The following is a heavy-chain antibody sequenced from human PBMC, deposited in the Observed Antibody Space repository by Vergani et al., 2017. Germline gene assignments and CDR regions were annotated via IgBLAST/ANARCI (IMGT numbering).Heavy chain of an antibody. D-gene: IGHD6-19*01. CDR1: GFTFSSSG. Sequence: QVQLVESGGGVVQPGRSLRLSCAASGFTFSSSGMHVVRQAPGKGLEWVSVISYDGSNKYYADSVKCRFTISRDNSKKTLYLQMNSLRAEDTAVYYCAKEWVSRDYLPNSSGWIWGQGTLVTVSS. J-gene: IGHJ4*02. CDR2: ISYDGSNK. CDR3: AKEWVSRDYLPNSSGWI. V-gene: IGHV3-30*18.